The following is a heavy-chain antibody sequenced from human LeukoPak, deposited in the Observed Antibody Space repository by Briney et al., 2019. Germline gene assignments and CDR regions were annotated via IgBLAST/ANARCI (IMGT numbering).Heavy chain of an antibody. CDR3: ARGRVLYYGSGRPYYYGMGV. CDR1: GGSFSGYY. CDR2: INHCGST. Sequence: PSETLSLTCAVYGGSFSGYYWSWIRQPPGKGLEWIGEINHCGSTNYNPSLKSRVTISVDTSKNQFSLKLSSVTAADTAVYYCARGRVLYYGSGRPYYYGMGVWGQGTTVTVSS. D-gene: IGHD3-10*01. J-gene: IGHJ6*02. V-gene: IGHV4-34*01.